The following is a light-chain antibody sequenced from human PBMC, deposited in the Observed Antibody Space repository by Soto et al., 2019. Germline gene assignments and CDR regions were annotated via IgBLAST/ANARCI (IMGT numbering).Light chain of an antibody. V-gene: IGLV1-36*01. CDR3: AAWDDSLNGVL. CDR2: YDD. CDR1: SSNIGKNP. J-gene: IGLJ2*01. Sequence: QPVLTQPPSVSEVPRQRVTLSCSGSSSNIGKNPVNWYQQLPGKAPKLLIYYDDLLPSGVSDRFSGSKSGTSASLAINGLQAEDDGVYYCAAWDDSLNGVLFGGGTKVTVL.